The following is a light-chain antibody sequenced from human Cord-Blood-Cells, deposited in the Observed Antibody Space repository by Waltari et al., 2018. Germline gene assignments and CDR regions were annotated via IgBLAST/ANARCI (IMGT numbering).Light chain of an antibody. CDR3: QQYGSSHLT. V-gene: IGKV3-20*01. CDR2: GAS. J-gene: IGKJ2*01. Sequence: DIVLTQSPGTLSLSPGERTTLSCRASQSVSSSYLAWYQQKPGQAPRLLIYGASSRATGIPDRLSGSGSGTDFTLTISRLEPEDFAVYYCQQYGSSHLTFGQGTKLEIK. CDR1: QSVSSSY.